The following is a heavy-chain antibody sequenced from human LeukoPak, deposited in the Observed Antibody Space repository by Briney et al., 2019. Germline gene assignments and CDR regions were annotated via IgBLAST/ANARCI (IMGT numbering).Heavy chain of an antibody. Sequence: GGSLRLSCAASGFTFDDYGMSWVRQAPGKGLEWVSGINWNGGSTGYADSVKGRFTISRDNAKNSLYLQMNSLRAEDTALYYCARERGYYDNSGYLPTTYFQHWGQGTLVTVSS. CDR2: INWNGGST. CDR1: GFTFDDYG. V-gene: IGHV3-20*04. J-gene: IGHJ1*01. CDR3: ARERGYYDNSGYLPTTYFQH. D-gene: IGHD3-22*01.